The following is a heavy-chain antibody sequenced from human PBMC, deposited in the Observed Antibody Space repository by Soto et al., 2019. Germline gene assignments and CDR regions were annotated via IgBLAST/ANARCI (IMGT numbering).Heavy chain of an antibody. V-gene: IGHV3-48*03. CDR2: IGTRGRTI. D-gene: IGHD6-25*01. CDR1: GFTFSNYE. Sequence: PVGSLRLSCAASGFTFSNYEMNWVRQAPGKGLEWVSYIGTRGRTIYYADSVKGRFTISRDNAKNSLYLQMNSLRAEDTAVYYCAREPAIDSGKFDYGLDGRGQGNTVTVYS. J-gene: IGHJ6*02. CDR3: AREPAIDSGKFDYGLDG.